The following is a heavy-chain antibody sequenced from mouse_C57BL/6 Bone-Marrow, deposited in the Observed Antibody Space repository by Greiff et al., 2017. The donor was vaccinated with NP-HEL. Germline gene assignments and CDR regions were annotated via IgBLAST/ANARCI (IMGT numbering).Heavy chain of an antibody. V-gene: IGHV5-6*01. Sequence: DVQLVESGGDLVKPGGSLKLSCAASGFTFSSYGMSWVRQTPDKRLEWVATISSGGSYTYYPDSVKGRFTISRDNAKNTLYLQMSSLKSEDTAMYYCATTTFDYWGQGTTLTVSS. CDR2: ISSGGSYT. D-gene: IGHD1-1*01. CDR3: ATTTFDY. CDR1: GFTFSSYG. J-gene: IGHJ2*01.